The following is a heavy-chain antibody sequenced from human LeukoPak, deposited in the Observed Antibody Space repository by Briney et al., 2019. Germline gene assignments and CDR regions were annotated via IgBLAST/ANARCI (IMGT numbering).Heavy chain of an antibody. D-gene: IGHD6-6*01. V-gene: IGHV4-34*01. J-gene: IGHJ5*02. CDR1: GESFSGYY. CDR2: INHSGST. CDR3: ARDRPKYSSSPNWFDP. Sequence: SETLSLTCVVYGESFSGYYWSWIRQPPGKGLEWIGEINHSGSTNYNPSLKSRVTISVDTSKNQFSLKLSSVTAADTAVYYCARDRPKYSSSPNWFDPWGQGTLVTVSS.